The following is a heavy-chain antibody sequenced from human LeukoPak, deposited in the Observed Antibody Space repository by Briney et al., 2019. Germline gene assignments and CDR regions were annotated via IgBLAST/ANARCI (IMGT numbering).Heavy chain of an antibody. D-gene: IGHD6-6*01. V-gene: IGHV3-30*04. CDR3: ARDEGTSYLSSFDY. Sequence: GGSLRLSCAASGFTFSSYVMHWVRQAPGKGLEWVAIISYDGSNEYYADSVKGRFTISRDNSKNTLYLQMNSLGAADTAVYYCARDEGTSYLSSFDYWGQGTLVTVSS. CDR1: GFTFSSYV. J-gene: IGHJ4*02. CDR2: ISYDGSNE.